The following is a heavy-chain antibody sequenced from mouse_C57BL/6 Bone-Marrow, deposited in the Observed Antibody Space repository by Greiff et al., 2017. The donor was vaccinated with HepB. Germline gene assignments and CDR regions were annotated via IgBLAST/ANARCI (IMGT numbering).Heavy chain of an antibody. D-gene: IGHD2-1*01. Sequence: QVQLQQSGPGLVQPSQCLSITCTVSGFSLTSYGVHWVRQSPGKGLEWLGVIWSGGSTDYNAAFISRLSISKDNSKSQVFFKMTSLQADDTAIYYCARKGIYYGNYSGYFDVWGTGTTVTVSS. J-gene: IGHJ1*03. CDR2: IWSGGST. CDR1: GFSLTSYG. V-gene: IGHV2-2*01. CDR3: ARKGIYYGNYSGYFDV.